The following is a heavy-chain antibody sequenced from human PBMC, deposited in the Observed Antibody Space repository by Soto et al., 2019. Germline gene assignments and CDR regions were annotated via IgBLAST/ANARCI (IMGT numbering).Heavy chain of an antibody. CDR3: VRPRPSGENYGMDV. Sequence: VQLVESGGGLIQPGGSLRLSCVASGLTVSQNYMAWVRQAPEMGPQWVSVLYAEGSTYYTESVKGRFTISRDPSKNTLVLQMDDLRAEDTAVYYCVRPRPSGENYGMDVWGQGTTVTVSS. CDR2: LYAEGST. D-gene: IGHD1-26*01. V-gene: IGHV3-53*01. CDR1: GLTVSQNY. J-gene: IGHJ6*02.